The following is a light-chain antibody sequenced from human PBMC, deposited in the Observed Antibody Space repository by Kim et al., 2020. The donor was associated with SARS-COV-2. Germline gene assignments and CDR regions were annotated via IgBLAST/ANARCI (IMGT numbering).Light chain of an antibody. J-gene: IGLJ3*02. Sequence: GQSITISCTGTSSDVGGYNYVSWFQQHPGKAPKLMIYDISKRPSGVSNRFSASKSGNTASLTISGLQAEDEADYYCSSCTSSNTWVFGGGTQLTVL. CDR3: SSCTSSNTWV. CDR2: DIS. CDR1: SSDVGGYNY. V-gene: IGLV2-14*04.